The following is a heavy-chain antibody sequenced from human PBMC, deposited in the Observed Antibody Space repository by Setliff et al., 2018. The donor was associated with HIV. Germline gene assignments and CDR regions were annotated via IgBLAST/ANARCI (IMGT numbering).Heavy chain of an antibody. CDR1: GGSMSSHY. J-gene: IGHJ6*02. V-gene: IGHV4-59*08. CDR2: IYNSGYT. Sequence: SETLSLTCTVSGGSMSSHYWSWIRQPPGKGLEWIGYIYNSGYTNYKPSLKSRVTISLDTSKNLFSLKVNSVTAADTAVYYCARHDITLVRGLVWGQGTTVTVSS. D-gene: IGHD3-10*01. CDR3: ARHDITLVRGLV.